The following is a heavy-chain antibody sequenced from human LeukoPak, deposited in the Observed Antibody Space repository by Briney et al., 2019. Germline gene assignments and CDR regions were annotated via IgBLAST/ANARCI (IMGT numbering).Heavy chain of an antibody. CDR2: IYHSGST. CDR1: GGSISRSNW. J-gene: IGHJ4*02. V-gene: IGHV4-4*02. D-gene: IGHD3-9*01. Sequence: SGTLSLTCAVSGGSISRSNWWSWVRQPPGKGLEWIGEIYHSGSTNYNPSFKSRVTISVDKSKNQFSLKLSSVTAADTAVYYCARLVYSYYDILTGQWDYWGQGTLVTVSS. CDR3: ARLVYSYYDILTGQWDY.